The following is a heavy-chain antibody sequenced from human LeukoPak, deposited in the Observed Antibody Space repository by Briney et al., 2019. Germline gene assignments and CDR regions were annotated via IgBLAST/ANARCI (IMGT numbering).Heavy chain of an antibody. D-gene: IGHD2-15*01. CDR2: ISGSGAGT. J-gene: IGHJ4*02. Sequence: SGGSLRLSCAASEFIFSSYAMSWVRQAPGKGLEWISRISGSGAGTYYSDSVRGRFPISRDNSKNTLCLQMNSLRAEDTAVYYCARRCGSGGSCHSFDYWGQGTLVTVPS. CDR3: ARRCGSGGSCHSFDY. CDR1: EFIFSSYA. V-gene: IGHV3-23*01.